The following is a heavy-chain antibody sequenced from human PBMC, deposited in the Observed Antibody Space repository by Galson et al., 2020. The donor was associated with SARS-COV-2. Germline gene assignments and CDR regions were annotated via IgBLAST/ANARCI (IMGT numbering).Heavy chain of an antibody. D-gene: IGHD1-26*01. J-gene: IGHJ4*02. CDR2: ISWTSGNI. V-gene: IGHV3-9*01. CDR3: ATVGGALPLDY. Sequence: TGGSLRLSCAASGFTFHDYALPWVRQAPGPGLEWVSGISWTSGNITYADTVKGRFTISRDNAKNSLYLQMNSLRAEDTALYYCATVGGALPLDYWGQGTLVTVSS. CDR1: GFTFHDYA.